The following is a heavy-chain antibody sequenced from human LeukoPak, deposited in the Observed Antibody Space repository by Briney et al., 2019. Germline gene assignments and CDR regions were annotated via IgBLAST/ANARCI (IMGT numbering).Heavy chain of an antibody. CDR2: ISYDGTNK. D-gene: IGHD6-6*01. J-gene: IGHJ6*02. CDR1: GFIFSSYG. CDR3: AKDCPPSISARPINYYYYFMDV. Sequence: GRSLRLSCAASGFIFSSYGIHWVRQAPDKGLEWVAVISYDGTNKYYADSVKGRFTISRDNSKNTLYLQMNSLRAEDTAVYYCAKDCPPSISARPINYYYYFMDVWGQGTTVTVSS. V-gene: IGHV3-30*18.